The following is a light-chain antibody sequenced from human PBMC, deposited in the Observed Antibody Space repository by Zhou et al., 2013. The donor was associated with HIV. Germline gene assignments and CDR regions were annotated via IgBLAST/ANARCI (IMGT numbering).Light chain of an antibody. Sequence: EILMTQSPATLSVSPGERATLSCRASQSIGGNLAWYQQKPGQAPRLLIYGASTRATGIPASFSGSGSGTDFTLTISTMQSEDFAVYYCQQYDNWPPIFGGGTKVE. CDR1: QSIGGN. CDR3: QQYDNWPPI. V-gene: IGKV3-15*01. J-gene: IGKJ4*01. CDR2: GAS.